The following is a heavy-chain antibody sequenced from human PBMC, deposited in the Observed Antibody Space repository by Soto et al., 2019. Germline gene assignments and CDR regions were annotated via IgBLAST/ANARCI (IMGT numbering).Heavy chain of an antibody. Sequence: QVQLVESGGGLVKPGGSLRLSCAASRFTFSDYSMSWIRQAPGRGPEWVSYISTSGSTIFYADSVKGRFTMPRDNTMSLLYLQMNSLRVEDAAIYYGAREGPRKGTYLFDYWGQGTLVTVSS. J-gene: IGHJ4*02. CDR2: ISTSGSTI. CDR3: AREGPRKGTYLFDY. V-gene: IGHV3-11*01. D-gene: IGHD3-10*01. CDR1: RFTFSDYS.